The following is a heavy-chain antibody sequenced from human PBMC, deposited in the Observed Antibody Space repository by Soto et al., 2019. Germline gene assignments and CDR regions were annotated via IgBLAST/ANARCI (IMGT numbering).Heavy chain of an antibody. D-gene: IGHD1-26*01. V-gene: IGHV4-34*01. J-gene: IGHJ4*02. CDR1: AGFFSGYY. CDR3: ARGGRGSYPLDY. Sequence: SQTLSPTCAVDAGFFSGYYSGWNRQPPGKGLEWIGATNPIGTTNYNPSPKTQVTISVDTSKNQFSLKLSSVTAADTAVYYCARGGRGSYPLDYWGQGTLVTVSS. CDR2: TNPIGTT.